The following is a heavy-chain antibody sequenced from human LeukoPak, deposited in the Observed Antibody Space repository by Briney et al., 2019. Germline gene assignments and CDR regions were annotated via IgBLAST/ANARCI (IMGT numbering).Heavy chain of an antibody. CDR3: ARDQGLLVVAGRFGY. Sequence: SETLSLTCTVSGGSISSSNYYWGWIRQPPGKGLEWIGSIYYRGSTYYNPSLKSRITISVDTSKNQFSLRLSSVTAADTAVYYCARDQGLLVVAGRFGYWGQGTLVTVSS. CDR1: GGSISSSNYY. V-gene: IGHV4-39*02. J-gene: IGHJ4*02. CDR2: IYYRGST. D-gene: IGHD6-19*01.